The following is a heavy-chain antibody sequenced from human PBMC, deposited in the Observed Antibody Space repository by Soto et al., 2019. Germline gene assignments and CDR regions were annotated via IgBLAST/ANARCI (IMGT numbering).Heavy chain of an antibody. J-gene: IGHJ5*02. CDR2: IYYSGST. Sequence: QLQLQESGPGLVKPSETLSLTCTVSGGSISSSSYYWGWIRQPPGKGLEWIGSIYYSGSTYYNPSLKSRVTISVDTSKNQFSLKLSSVTAADTAVYYCARLHGSGSYYSWFDPWGQGTLVTVSS. CDR1: GGSISSSSYY. V-gene: IGHV4-39*01. D-gene: IGHD3-10*01. CDR3: ARLHGSGSYYSWFDP.